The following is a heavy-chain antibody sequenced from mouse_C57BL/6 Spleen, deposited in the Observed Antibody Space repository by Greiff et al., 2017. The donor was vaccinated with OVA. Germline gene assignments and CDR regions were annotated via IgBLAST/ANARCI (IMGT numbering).Heavy chain of an antibody. D-gene: IGHD1-1*01. Sequence: QVQLQQPGAELVMPGASVKLSCKASGYTFTSYWMHWVKQRPGQGLEWVGEIDPSDSYTNYNQKFKGKSTLTVDKSSSTAYMQLSSLTSEDSAVYYCARRGVVAKGYAMDYWGQGTSVTVSS. V-gene: IGHV1-69*01. CDR3: ARRGVVAKGYAMDY. J-gene: IGHJ4*01. CDR2: IDPSDSYT. CDR1: GYTFTSYW.